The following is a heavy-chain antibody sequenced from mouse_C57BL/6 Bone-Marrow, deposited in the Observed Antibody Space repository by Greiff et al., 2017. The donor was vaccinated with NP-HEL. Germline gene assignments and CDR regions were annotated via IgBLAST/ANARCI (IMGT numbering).Heavy chain of an antibody. Sequence: VQLQQSGPELVKPGASVKISCKASGYSFTGYYMNWVKQSPEKSLEWIGEINPSTGGTTYNQKFKAKATLTVDKSSSTAYMQLKSLTSEDSAVYYCARGIITTVVDFDYWGQGTTLTVSS. V-gene: IGHV1-42*01. CDR2: INPSTGGT. J-gene: IGHJ2*01. CDR3: ARGIITTVVDFDY. CDR1: GYSFTGYY. D-gene: IGHD1-1*01.